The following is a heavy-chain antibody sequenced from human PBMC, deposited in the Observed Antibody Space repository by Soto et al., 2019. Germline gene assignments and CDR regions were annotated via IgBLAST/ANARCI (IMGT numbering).Heavy chain of an antibody. D-gene: IGHD3-3*01. CDR2: IWYDGSNK. CDR3: ARDQSGDFWSGYYVLYYYYGMDV. CDR1: GFTFSSYG. V-gene: IGHV3-33*01. Sequence: GGSLRLSCAASGFTFSSYGMHWVRQAPGKGLEWVAVIWYDGSNKYYADSVKGRFTISRDNSKNTLYLQMNSLRAEDTAVYYCARDQSGDFWSGYYVLYYYYGMDVWGQGTTVTVSS. J-gene: IGHJ6*02.